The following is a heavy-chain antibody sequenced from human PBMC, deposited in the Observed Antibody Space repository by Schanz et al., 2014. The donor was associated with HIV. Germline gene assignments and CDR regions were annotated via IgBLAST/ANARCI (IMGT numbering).Heavy chain of an antibody. CDR2: IVPIFGTT. D-gene: IGHD2-21*02. J-gene: IGHJ6*02. Sequence: QVPLVQSGAEVKKPGSSVKVSCKTLGGTFRTYAVSWVRQAPGQGLEWMGGIVPIFGTTNYAQRFQGRVSITADESTSPAYMELSGLRSEDTAVYYCTRAYCGADCSRFYYYGTDVWGQGTTVTVSS. V-gene: IGHV1-69*01. CDR3: TRAYCGADCSRFYYYGTDV. CDR1: GGTFRTYA.